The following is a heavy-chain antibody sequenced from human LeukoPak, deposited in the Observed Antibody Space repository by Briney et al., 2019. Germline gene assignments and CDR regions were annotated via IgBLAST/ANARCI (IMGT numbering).Heavy chain of an antibody. CDR1: GYTFTSYD. D-gene: IGHD6-19*01. J-gene: IGHJ4*02. CDR2: MNPNSGNT. Sequence: ASVKVSCKASGYTFTSYDINWVRQATGQGLEWMGWMNPNSGNTGYAQKFQGRVTMTRNTSISTAYMELSSLRSEDTAVYYCARGPGIAVLGLVPDWGQGILVTVSS. V-gene: IGHV1-8*01. CDR3: ARGPGIAVLGLVPD.